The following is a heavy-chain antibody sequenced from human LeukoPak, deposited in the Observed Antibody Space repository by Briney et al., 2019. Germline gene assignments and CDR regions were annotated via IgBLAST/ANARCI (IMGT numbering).Heavy chain of an antibody. D-gene: IGHD6-6*01. V-gene: IGHV3-33*01. Sequence: PGGSLRLSCAASGFTFSSYGMHWVRQAPGKGLEWVAVIWYDGSNEYYADSVKGRFTISRDNSKNTLYLQMNSLRAEDTAVYYCARDPSPYYYYGMDVWGQGTTVTVSS. CDR1: GFTFSSYG. J-gene: IGHJ6*02. CDR2: IWYDGSNE. CDR3: ARDPSPYYYYGMDV.